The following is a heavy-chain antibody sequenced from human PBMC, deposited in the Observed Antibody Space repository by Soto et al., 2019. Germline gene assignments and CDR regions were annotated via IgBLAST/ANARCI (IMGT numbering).Heavy chain of an antibody. Sequence: GGSLRLSCVASGFTFSNYYMAWVRQAPGKGLEWVANIKQDGSEKYYVDSVKGRFTISRDNAKNSLYLQMKSLTAEDTAVYYCSAARGLDYWGQGTLVTVSS. V-gene: IGHV3-7*01. CDR3: SAARGLDY. D-gene: IGHD2-15*01. CDR2: IKQDGSEK. J-gene: IGHJ4*02. CDR1: GFTFSNYY.